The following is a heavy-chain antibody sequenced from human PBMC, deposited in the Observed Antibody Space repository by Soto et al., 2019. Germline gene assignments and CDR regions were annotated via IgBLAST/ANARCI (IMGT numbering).Heavy chain of an antibody. D-gene: IGHD5-12*01. Sequence: PSETLSLTCTVSGGSISSSSYYWGWIRQPPGKGLEWIGSIYYSGSAYYNPSLKSRVTISVDTSKNQFSLKLSSVTAADTAVYYCARDGYNAFDYWGQGTLVTVSS. CDR2: IYYSGSA. CDR1: GGSISSSSYY. CDR3: ARDGYNAFDY. V-gene: IGHV4-39*02. J-gene: IGHJ4*02.